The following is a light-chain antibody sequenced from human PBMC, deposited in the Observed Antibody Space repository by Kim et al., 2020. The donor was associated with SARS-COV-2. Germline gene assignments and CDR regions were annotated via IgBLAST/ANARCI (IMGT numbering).Light chain of an antibody. Sequence: DIQMTQSPSTLSASVGDRVTITCRASQSIGNWLAWYQQKPGKAPKVLIYKASSLESGVPSRFSGSGSGTEFTLTISSLQPDDLATYHYQQYNGYFRTFGQGTKVDIK. J-gene: IGKJ1*01. CDR3: QQYNGYFRT. CDR2: KAS. CDR1: QSIGNW. V-gene: IGKV1-5*03.